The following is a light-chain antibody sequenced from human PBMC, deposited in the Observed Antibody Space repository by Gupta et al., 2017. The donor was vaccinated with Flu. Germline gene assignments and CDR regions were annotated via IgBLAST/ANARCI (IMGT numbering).Light chain of an antibody. Sequence: QSALTQPASESGSPGQSITISCTGTSRDVGGYNYVSWYQHHPGKAPKLMIYEVSKRPPGVSNRFSGSKSGNTASLTISGLQAEDEADYYCCSYTSSTTGVFGTGTKVTVI. CDR1: SRDVGGYNY. J-gene: IGLJ1*01. CDR3: CSYTSSTTGV. CDR2: EVS. V-gene: IGLV2-14*01.